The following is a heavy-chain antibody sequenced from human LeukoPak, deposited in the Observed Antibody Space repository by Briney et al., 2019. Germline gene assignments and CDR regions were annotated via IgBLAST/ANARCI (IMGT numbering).Heavy chain of an antibody. D-gene: IGHD3-10*01. J-gene: IGHJ5*02. CDR1: GLTFSSYS. V-gene: IGHV3-48*01. CDR2: ISSSSSTI. Sequence: PGGSLRLSCAASGLTFSSYSMNWVRHAPGKGLEWVSYISSSSSTIYYADSVKGRFTISRDNAKNSLYLQMNSLRAEDTAVYYCARSEGYGSGSYYISWGQGTLVTVSS. CDR3: ARSEGYGSGSYYIS.